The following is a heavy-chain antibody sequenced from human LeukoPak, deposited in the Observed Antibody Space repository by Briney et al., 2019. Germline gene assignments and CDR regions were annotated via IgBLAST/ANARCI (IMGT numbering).Heavy chain of an antibody. D-gene: IGHD1-1*01. CDR1: GFTFSSYW. V-gene: IGHV3-7*01. CDR3: ARWRGRQSEFDY. CDR2: IKEDESDE. J-gene: IGHJ4*02. Sequence: GGSLRLSCEASGFTFSSYWMSWVRQAPGKGLEWVAHIKEDESDEYYVDSVRGRFTASRDNAKNSVNLQMNSLRVEDTAVYYCARWRGRQSEFDYWGQGTLVTVPS.